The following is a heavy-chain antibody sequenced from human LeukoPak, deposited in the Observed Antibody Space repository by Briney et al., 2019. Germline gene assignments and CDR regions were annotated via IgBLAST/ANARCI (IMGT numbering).Heavy chain of an antibody. CDR3: AREPPMSPRKAFDI. CDR1: GGSISSGGYY. CDR2: IYHSGST. V-gene: IGHV4-30-2*01. D-gene: IGHD1-14*01. Sequence: SETLSLTCTVSGGSISSGGYYWSWIRQPPGKGLEWIGYIYHSGSTYYNPSLKSRVTISVDRSKNQFSLKLSSVTAADTAVYYCAREPPMSPRKAFDIWGQGTMVTVSS. J-gene: IGHJ3*02.